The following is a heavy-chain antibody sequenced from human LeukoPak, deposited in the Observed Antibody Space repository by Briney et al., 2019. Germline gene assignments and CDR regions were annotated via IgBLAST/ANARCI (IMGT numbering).Heavy chain of an antibody. J-gene: IGHJ4*02. CDR3: ARGFGSSRKAPPSFDY. CDR2: INHSGST. CDR1: GGSFSGYY. Sequence: KSSETLSLTCAVYGGSFSGYYWSWIRQPPGKGLEWIGEINHSGSTNYNPSLKSRVTISVDTSKNQFSLKLSSVTAADTAVYYCARGFGSSRKAPPSFDYWGQGTLVTVSS. V-gene: IGHV4-34*01. D-gene: IGHD6-13*01.